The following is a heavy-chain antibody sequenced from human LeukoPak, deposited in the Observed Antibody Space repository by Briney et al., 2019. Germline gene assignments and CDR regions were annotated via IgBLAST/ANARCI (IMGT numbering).Heavy chain of an antibody. J-gene: IGHJ4*02. CDR1: GFTFSSYG. V-gene: IGHV3-33*01. Sequence: PGGSLRLSCAASGFTFSSYGMHWVRQAPGKGREWVAVIWYDGSNKYYADSVKGRFTISRDNSKNTLYLQMTSLRAEDTAVYYCARFQWLVGWYYFDYWGQGPLVTVSS. CDR3: ARFQWLVGWYYFDY. D-gene: IGHD6-19*01. CDR2: IWYDGSNK.